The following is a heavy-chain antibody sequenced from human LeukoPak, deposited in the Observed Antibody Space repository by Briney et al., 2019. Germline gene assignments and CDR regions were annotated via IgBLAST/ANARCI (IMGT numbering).Heavy chain of an antibody. V-gene: IGHV3-23*01. D-gene: IGHD3-3*01. CDR1: GFTVSTNY. Sequence: GGSLRLSCAASGFTVSTNYMTWVRQAPGKGLEWVSAISGSGGSTYYADSVKGRFTISRDNSKNTLYLQMNSLRAEDTAVYYCAKAAFGVVIGNFDYWGQGTLVTVSS. CDR3: AKAAFGVVIGNFDY. J-gene: IGHJ4*02. CDR2: ISGSGGST.